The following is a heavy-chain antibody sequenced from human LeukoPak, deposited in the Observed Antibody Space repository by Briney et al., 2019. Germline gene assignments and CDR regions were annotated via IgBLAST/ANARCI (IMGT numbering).Heavy chain of an antibody. Sequence: GGSLRLSCAASGFTFSSYSMNWVRQAPGKGLEWVSYISSSGSTIYYADSVKGRFTISRDNAKNSLYLQMNSLRAEDTAVYYCASGVLRFLEWLPTYYYGMDVWGQGTTVTVSS. V-gene: IGHV3-48*04. D-gene: IGHD3-3*01. CDR3: ASGVLRFLEWLPTYYYGMDV. CDR2: ISSSGSTI. CDR1: GFTFSSYS. J-gene: IGHJ6*02.